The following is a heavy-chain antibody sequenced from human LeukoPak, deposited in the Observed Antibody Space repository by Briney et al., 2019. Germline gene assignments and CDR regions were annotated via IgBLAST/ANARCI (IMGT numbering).Heavy chain of an antibody. CDR2: IYYSGST. CDR1: GGSISRGDYY. D-gene: IGHD3-22*01. V-gene: IGHV4-30-4*08. Sequence: SETLSLTSTVSGGSISRGDYYWSWIRQPPGKGLEWIGYIYYSGSTYYNPSLKSRVTISVDTSKNQFSLKLSSVTAADTAVYYCATRSSRLLRAAFDIWGQGTMVTVSS. J-gene: IGHJ3*02. CDR3: ATRSSRLLRAAFDI.